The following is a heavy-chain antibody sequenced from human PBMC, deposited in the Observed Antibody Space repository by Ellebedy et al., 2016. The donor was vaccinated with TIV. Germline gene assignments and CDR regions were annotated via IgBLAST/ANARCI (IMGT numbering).Heavy chain of an antibody. CDR1: GGSISSSNW. J-gene: IGHJ4*02. V-gene: IGHV4-4*02. CDR2: IYHSGST. CDR3: ARDRGKWLVRRGYFDY. D-gene: IGHD6-19*01. Sequence: MPSETLSLTCAVSGGSISSSNWWSWVRQPPGKGLEWIGEIYHSGSTNYNPSLKSRVTISVDKSKNQFSLKLSSVTAADTAVYYCARDRGKWLVRRGYFDYWGQGTLVTVSS.